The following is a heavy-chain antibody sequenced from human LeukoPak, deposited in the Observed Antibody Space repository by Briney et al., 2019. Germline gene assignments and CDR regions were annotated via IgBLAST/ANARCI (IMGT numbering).Heavy chain of an antibody. Sequence: PGGSLRLSCAASGFTFSSYSMNWVRQAPGKGLEWVSSISSSSSYIYYADSVKGRFTISRDNAKNSLYLQMNSLRAEDTAAYYCARTDTALDAFDIWGQGTMVTVSS. CDR1: GFTFSSYS. J-gene: IGHJ3*02. CDR3: ARTDTALDAFDI. V-gene: IGHV3-21*01. D-gene: IGHD5-18*01. CDR2: ISSSSSYI.